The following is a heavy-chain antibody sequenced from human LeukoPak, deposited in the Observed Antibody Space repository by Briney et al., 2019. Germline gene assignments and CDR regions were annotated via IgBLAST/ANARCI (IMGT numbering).Heavy chain of an antibody. CDR2: IIPIFGTA. D-gene: IGHD3-22*01. Sequence: GASVKVSCKASGGTFSSYAISWVRQAPGQGLEWMGGIIPIFGTANYAQKFQGRVTITADESTSTAYMELSSLRFEDTAVYYCASARYYYDSSGPPTSGMDVWGQGTAVTVSS. CDR3: ASARYYYDSSGPPTSGMDV. CDR1: GGTFSSYA. V-gene: IGHV1-69*13. J-gene: IGHJ6*02.